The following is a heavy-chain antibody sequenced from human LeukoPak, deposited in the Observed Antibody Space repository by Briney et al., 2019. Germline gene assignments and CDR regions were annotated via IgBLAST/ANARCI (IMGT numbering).Heavy chain of an antibody. V-gene: IGHV3-7*01. CDR1: GFTFSSYW. Sequence: GGSLRLSCAASGFTFSSYWMTWVRQAPRKGPEWVANIKEDGSQKYYVDSVRGRFTISRDNAKNSLFLQMNSLRAEDTAVYYCARRGGSSSRRSPVDYWGQGTLVTVSS. CDR2: IKEDGSQK. J-gene: IGHJ4*02. D-gene: IGHD6-6*01. CDR3: ARRGGSSSRRSPVDY.